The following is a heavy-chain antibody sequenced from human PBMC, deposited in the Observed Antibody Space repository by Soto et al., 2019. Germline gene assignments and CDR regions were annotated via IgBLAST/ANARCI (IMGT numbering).Heavy chain of an antibody. CDR1: GFTFSSYG. CDR3: AKGYYSGYDLAYFDY. Sequence: QVQLVESGGGVVQPGRSLRLSCAASGFTFSSYGMHWVRQAPGKGLEWVAVISYDGSNKYYADSVKGRFTISRDNSKNTLYLQLNSLRAEDTALYYCAKGYYSGYDLAYFDYWGQGTLVTVSS. D-gene: IGHD5-12*01. CDR2: ISYDGSNK. J-gene: IGHJ4*02. V-gene: IGHV3-30*18.